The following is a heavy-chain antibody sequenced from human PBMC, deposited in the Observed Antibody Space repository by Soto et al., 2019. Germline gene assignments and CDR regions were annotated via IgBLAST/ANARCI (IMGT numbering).Heavy chain of an antibody. D-gene: IGHD6-13*01. V-gene: IGHV3-9*01. CDR3: AKLARGGSSRSDY. J-gene: IGHJ4*02. CDR2: LNWDSGSI. Sequence: PVGSLRLSCAASGFSFDDHAMQCFLESPVKGLEWVSGLNWDSGSISYADSVKGRFTISRDNAKNSLYLQMNSLRAEDTALYYCAKLARGGSSRSDYWGQGTLVTVSS. CDR1: GFSFDDHA.